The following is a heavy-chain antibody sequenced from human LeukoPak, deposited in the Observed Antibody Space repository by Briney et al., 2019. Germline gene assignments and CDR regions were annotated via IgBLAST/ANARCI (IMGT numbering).Heavy chain of an antibody. CDR1: GFTFSSYG. J-gene: IGHJ6*04. CDR2: ISSSGSTI. V-gene: IGHV3-48*04. Sequence: GGSLRLSCAASGFTFSSYGMHWVRQAPGEGLEWVSYISSSGSTIYYADSVKGRFTISRDNAKNSLYLQMNSLRAEDTAVYYWAELGITMIGGVWGKGTTVTISS. D-gene: IGHD3-10*02. CDR3: AELGITMIGGV.